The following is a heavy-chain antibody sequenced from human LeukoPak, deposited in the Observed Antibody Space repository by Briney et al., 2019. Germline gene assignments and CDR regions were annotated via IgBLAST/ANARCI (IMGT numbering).Heavy chain of an antibody. D-gene: IGHD6-13*01. V-gene: IGHV3-48*01. CDR2: ISSSSSTI. CDR1: GFTFSSYS. CDR3: ARVSLRLGSIAAAGTGWAFDI. J-gene: IGHJ3*02. Sequence: GSLRLSCAASGFTFSSYSMNWVRQAPGKGLKWVSYISSSSSTIYYADSVKGRFTISRDNAKNSLYLQMNSLRAEDTAVYYCARVSLRLGSIAAAGTGWAFDIWGQGTMVTVSS.